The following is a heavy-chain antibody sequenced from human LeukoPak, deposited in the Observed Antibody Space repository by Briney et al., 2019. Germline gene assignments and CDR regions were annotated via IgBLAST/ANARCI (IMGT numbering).Heavy chain of an antibody. J-gene: IGHJ4*02. CDR3: ARTFLSGDGYKVGHFGY. CDR2: IYSSGST. V-gene: IGHV3-53*01. CDR1: GLTVSTNY. Sequence: GESLKISRAVSGLTVSTNYMSWVRQAPGKGLEWLSLIYSSGSTYYADSVKGRFTISRDNSRNTLYLQMNSLTAEDTAVYYCARTFLSGDGYKVGHFGYWGPGTLVTVSS. D-gene: IGHD5-24*01.